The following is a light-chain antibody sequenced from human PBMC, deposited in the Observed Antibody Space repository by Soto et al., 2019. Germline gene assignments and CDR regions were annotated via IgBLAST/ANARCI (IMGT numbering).Light chain of an antibody. CDR3: SSHTSGSTRV. CDR1: FSDVGGYDY. J-gene: IGLJ1*01. CDR2: EVT. V-gene: IGLV2-14*01. Sequence: QSALTQPASVSGSPGQSIAISCTGTFSDVGGYDYVSWYQQHPDKAPKLMIYEVTKRPSVVSNRFSGSKSGNTASLTISGLQPEDEADYYCSSHTSGSTRVFGSGTKLTVL.